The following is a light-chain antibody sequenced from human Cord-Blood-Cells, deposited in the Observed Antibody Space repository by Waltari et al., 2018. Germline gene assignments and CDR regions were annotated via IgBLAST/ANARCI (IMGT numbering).Light chain of an antibody. CDR1: QSVSRSY. V-gene: IGKV3-20*01. CDR3: QQYGSSPYT. Sequence: ELVLTQSPGTLSLSPGKRATLSCRASQSVSRSYLAWYQQKPGQAPRLLIYGASSRDTGIPDRFSGSGSGTDFTLTISRLEPEDVAVYYCQQYGSSPYTFGQGTKLENK. CDR2: GAS. J-gene: IGKJ2*01.